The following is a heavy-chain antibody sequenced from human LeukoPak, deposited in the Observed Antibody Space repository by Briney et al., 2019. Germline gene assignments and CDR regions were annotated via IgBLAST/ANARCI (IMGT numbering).Heavy chain of an antibody. D-gene: IGHD2-21*01. J-gene: IGHJ4*02. CDR3: ARDSAAGSMWSYYFDN. CDR2: IKQDGSES. V-gene: IGHV3-7*01. Sequence: GGSLRLSCAAAGFIFRNYWMNWVRQAPGKGLEWVANIKQDGSESYYVDSVKGRFTISRDNAKNSLYLQMSRLRAEDTAVYYCARDSAAGSMWSYYFDNWGQGTLVTVSS. CDR1: GFIFRNYW.